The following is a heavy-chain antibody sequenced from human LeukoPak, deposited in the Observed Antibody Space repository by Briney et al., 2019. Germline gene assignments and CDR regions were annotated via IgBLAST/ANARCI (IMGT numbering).Heavy chain of an antibody. J-gene: IGHJ3*02. V-gene: IGHV1-2*02. D-gene: IGHD3-10*01. CDR3: ARVRYYYNSFEAFDI. Sequence: ASVKVSCKASGYTFTGYYMHWVRQAPGQGLEWMGWINPNSGGTNYAQKFQGRVTMTRDTSISTAYMELSRLRSDDTAVYYCARVRYYYNSFEAFDIWGQGTMVTVSS. CDR2: INPNSGGT. CDR1: GYTFTGYY.